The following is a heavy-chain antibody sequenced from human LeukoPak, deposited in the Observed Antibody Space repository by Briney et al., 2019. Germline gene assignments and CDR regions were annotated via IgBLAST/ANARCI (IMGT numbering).Heavy chain of an antibody. V-gene: IGHV3-20*04. J-gene: IGHJ4*02. Sequence: GGSLGLSCAASGFTFDDYGMSWVRQAPGKGLEWVSGINWNGGSTGYADSVKGRFTISRDNAKNSLYLQMNSLRAEDTALYYCARNLGSSWPETFDYWGQGTLVTVSS. CDR2: INWNGGST. D-gene: IGHD6-13*01. CDR1: GFTFDDYG. CDR3: ARNLGSSWPETFDY.